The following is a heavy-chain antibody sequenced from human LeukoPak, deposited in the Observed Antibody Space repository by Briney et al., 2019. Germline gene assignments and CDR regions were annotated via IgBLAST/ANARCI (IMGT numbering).Heavy chain of an antibody. CDR1: GFTFSSYS. Sequence: GGSLRLSCAASGFTFSSYSMNWVRQAPGKGLEWVSSISSSSSYIYYADSVKGRFTISRGNAKNSLYLQMNSLRAEDTAVYYCARDLIEQQLVQTFDYWGQGTLVTVSS. V-gene: IGHV3-21*04. CDR2: ISSSSSYI. J-gene: IGHJ4*02. D-gene: IGHD6-13*01. CDR3: ARDLIEQQLVQTFDY.